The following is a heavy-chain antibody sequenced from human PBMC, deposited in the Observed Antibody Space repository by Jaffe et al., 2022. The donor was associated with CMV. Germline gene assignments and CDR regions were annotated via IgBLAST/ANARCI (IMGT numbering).Heavy chain of an antibody. CDR3: ARLKYDHHGLDM. V-gene: IGHV1-3*01. CDR2: INPGNDNT. D-gene: IGHD1-1*01. Sequence: QVQLVQSGAEVRKPGASVKVSCKASEYIFTSYGVHWVRQAPGQSLEWMGWINPGNDNTKYSERFQGRVTFTTDTSASTAYMELSSLRSEDTAVYYCARLKYDHHGLDMWGQGTMVTVSS. J-gene: IGHJ3*02. CDR1: EYIFTSYG.